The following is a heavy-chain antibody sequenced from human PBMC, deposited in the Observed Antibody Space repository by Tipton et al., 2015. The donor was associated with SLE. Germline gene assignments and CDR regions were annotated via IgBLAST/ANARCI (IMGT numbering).Heavy chain of an antibody. CDR3: ALEPAGYSSSWYVY. Sequence: TLSLTCTVSGASISSGSYYWSWIRQPAGRGLEWIGRIYTSGTANYNPSLKSRLTMSVDTSKNQFSLKLTSVTAADTAVYYCALEPAGYSSSWYVYWGQGTLVTVSS. D-gene: IGHD6-13*01. V-gene: IGHV4-61*02. CDR1: GASISSGSYY. J-gene: IGHJ4*02. CDR2: IYTSGTA.